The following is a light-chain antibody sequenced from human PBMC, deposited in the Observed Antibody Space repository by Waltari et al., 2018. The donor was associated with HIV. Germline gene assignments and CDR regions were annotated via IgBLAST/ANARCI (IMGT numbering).Light chain of an antibody. J-gene: IGKJ2*01. V-gene: IGKV1-16*02. Sequence: FQLTHSPSSLSASVGDRVTILFRPSQGISNYLAWFQQKPGKAPKSLIYAASKLQSGVPSNFSGSGSGTDFTLTISGLQPEDFATYYCQQYTTFPRTFGQGTKLEIK. CDR1: QGISNY. CDR3: QQYTTFPRT. CDR2: AAS.